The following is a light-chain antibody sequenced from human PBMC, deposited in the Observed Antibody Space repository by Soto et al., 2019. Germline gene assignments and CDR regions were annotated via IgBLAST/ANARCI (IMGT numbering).Light chain of an antibody. V-gene: IGKV1-13*02. CDR1: QGIGSA. CDR3: QNFRSSAIS. Sequence: AIQLTQSPSSLSASVGDRVSITCRASQGIGSALAWYQLKPGAAPALLIYDASTFESGVPSRFSASRSGADFTLTISSLQSEDFATYYCQNFRSSAISFGGGTKVDIK. J-gene: IGKJ4*01. CDR2: DAS.